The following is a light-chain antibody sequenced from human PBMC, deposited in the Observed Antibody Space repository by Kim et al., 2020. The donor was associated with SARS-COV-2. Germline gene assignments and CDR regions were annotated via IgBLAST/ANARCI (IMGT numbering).Light chain of an antibody. CDR2: EDN. CDR1: SGSIASNY. J-gene: IGLJ3*02. V-gene: IGLV6-57*02. CDR3: QSYDSSNQKV. Sequence: KTLTISCTGSSGSIASNYVQWYQQRPGSAPTTVIYEDNQRPSGVPDRFSGSIDSSSNSASLTISGLKTEDEADYYCQSYDSSNQKVFGGGTQLTVL.